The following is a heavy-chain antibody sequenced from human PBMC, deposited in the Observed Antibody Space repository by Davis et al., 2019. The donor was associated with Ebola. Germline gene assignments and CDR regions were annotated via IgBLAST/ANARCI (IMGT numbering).Heavy chain of an antibody. CDR2: INPNSGGT. J-gene: IGHJ4*02. V-gene: IGHV1-2*02. D-gene: IGHD1-20*01. CDR3: ARAVSYNWNLDLDY. CDR1: GYTFTSYY. Sequence: ASVKVSCKASGYTFTSYYMHWVRQAPGQGLEWMGWINPNSGGTNYAQKFQGRVTMTRDTSISTGYMELSRLRSDDTAVYYCARAVSYNWNLDLDYWGQGTLVTVSS.